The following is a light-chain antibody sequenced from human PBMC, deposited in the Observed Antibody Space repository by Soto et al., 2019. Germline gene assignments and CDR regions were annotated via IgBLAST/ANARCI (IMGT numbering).Light chain of an antibody. Sequence: TQPRLVTGSTGQSFTISCTGTSSDVGGYNYVSWYQQHPGKAPKLMIYDVSKRPSGVPDRFSGSKSGNTASLTISGLQAEDEADYYCCSYAGSYTYVFGAGTKVTVL. CDR3: CSYAGSYTYV. CDR2: DVS. V-gene: IGLV2-11*01. CDR1: SSDVGGYNY. J-gene: IGLJ1*01.